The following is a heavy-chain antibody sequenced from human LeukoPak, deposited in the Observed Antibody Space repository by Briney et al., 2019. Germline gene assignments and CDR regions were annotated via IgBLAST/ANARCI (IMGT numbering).Heavy chain of an antibody. J-gene: IGHJ6*03. Sequence: SETLSLTCTVSGGSISSYLWTWIRQPPGKGLEWIGYIYYSGITNYNPSLKSRVTISVDTSKNQFSLKLSSVTAADTAVYYCARISTAPRYYYYYYMDVWGKGTTVTVSS. CDR1: GGSISSYL. D-gene: IGHD4-17*01. CDR3: ARISTAPRYYYYYYMDV. V-gene: IGHV4-59*12. CDR2: IYYSGIT.